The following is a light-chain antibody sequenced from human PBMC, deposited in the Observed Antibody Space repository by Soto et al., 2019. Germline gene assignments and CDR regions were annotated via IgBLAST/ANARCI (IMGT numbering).Light chain of an antibody. V-gene: IGKV1-33*01. Sequence: DIQMTQSPSSLSASVGNRVTITCQASQDISHYLNWYQQKPGKAPKLQIYDAFSLATGVPSRFSGSGSCTYFTFTISSLQPDGVATYYCEQYDNLSTFGQGTKLEL. CDR2: DAF. CDR3: EQYDNLST. CDR1: QDISHY. J-gene: IGKJ2*01.